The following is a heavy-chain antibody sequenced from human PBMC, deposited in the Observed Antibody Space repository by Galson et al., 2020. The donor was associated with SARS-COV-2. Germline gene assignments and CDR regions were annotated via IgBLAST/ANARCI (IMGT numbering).Heavy chain of an antibody. J-gene: IGHJ6*02. V-gene: IGHV1-69*04. CDR2: NIPILGIA. Sequence: SVKVYCKASGGTFSSYTISWVRQAPGQGLEWMGRNIPILGIANYAQKFQGRVTITADKSTSTAYMELSSLRSEDTAVYYCARDHPVTTAPSGYYYGMDVWGQGTTVTVSS. CDR3: ARDHPVTTAPSGYYYGMDV. D-gene: IGHD4-4*01. CDR1: GGTFSSYT.